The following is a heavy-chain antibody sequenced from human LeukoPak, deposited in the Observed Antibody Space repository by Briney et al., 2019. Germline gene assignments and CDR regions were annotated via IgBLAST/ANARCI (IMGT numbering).Heavy chain of an antibody. CDR2: MNPNSGNT. J-gene: IGHJ4*02. CDR3: ARERGSTVSDY. D-gene: IGHD4-17*01. V-gene: IGHV1-8*01. CDR1: GYTFTSYD. Sequence: ASVKVSCKASGYTFTSYDINWVRQATGQGLEWMGWMNPNSGNTGYAQKFQGRVTMTRNTSISTAYMELSSLRSDDTAVYYCARERGSTVSDYWGQGTLVSVCS.